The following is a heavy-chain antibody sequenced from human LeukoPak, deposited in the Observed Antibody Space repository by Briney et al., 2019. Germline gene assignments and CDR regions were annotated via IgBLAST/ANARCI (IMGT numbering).Heavy chain of an antibody. CDR1: GGSISSYY. J-gene: IGHJ5*02. V-gene: IGHV4-59*01. D-gene: IGHD3-10*01. CDR2: IYYSGST. CDR3: AREVSVRGVINAWFDP. Sequence: SETLSLTCTVSGGSISSYYWSWIRQPPGKGLEWIGYIYYSGSTNYNPSLKSRVTISVDTSKNQFSLKLSSVTAADTAVYSCAREVSVRGVINAWFDPWGQGTLVTVSS.